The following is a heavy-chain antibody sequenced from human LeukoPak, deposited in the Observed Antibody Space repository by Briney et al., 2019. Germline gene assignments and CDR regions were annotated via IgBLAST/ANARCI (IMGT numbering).Heavy chain of an antibody. CDR1: GGSLNDHY. V-gene: IGHV4-34*01. Sequence: SETLSLTCAVFGGSLNDHYWIWIRQPPGQGLEWIGEINHFGTTKYNSSLKSRGTISIDASKKQCSLKLNSVAAADTALYYCARGFYYMDVWGKGTTVTV. J-gene: IGHJ6*03. CDR2: INHFGTT. CDR3: ARGFYYMDV.